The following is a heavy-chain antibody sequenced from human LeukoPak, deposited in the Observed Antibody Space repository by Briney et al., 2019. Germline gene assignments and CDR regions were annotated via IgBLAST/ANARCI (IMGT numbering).Heavy chain of an antibody. CDR3: ARLYYYDSSGYYGYYFDY. J-gene: IGHJ4*02. CDR1: GFTFSNYN. Sequence: KSGGSLRLSCAVSGFTFSNYNMNWVRQAPGKGLEWVSSISSSSDYIYYADSVKGRFTISRDNAKNSLYLQMNSLRTEDTAVYYCARLYYYDSSGYYGYYFDYWGQGTLVTVSS. CDR2: ISSSSDYI. V-gene: IGHV3-21*01. D-gene: IGHD3-22*01.